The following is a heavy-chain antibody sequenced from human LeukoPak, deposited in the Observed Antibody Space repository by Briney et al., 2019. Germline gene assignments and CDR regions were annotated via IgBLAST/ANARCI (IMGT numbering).Heavy chain of an antibody. V-gene: IGHV3-21*01. J-gene: IGHJ4*02. CDR1: GFTFSSYS. CDR3: AAYYYDSSGYLPFDY. CDR2: ISSSSSYI. Sequence: GGSLRLSCAASGFTFSSYSMNWVRQAPGKGLEWVSSISSSSSYIYYADSVKGRFTISRANAKNSLYLQMNSLRAEGTAVYYCAAYYYDSSGYLPFDYWGQGTLVTVSS. D-gene: IGHD3-22*01.